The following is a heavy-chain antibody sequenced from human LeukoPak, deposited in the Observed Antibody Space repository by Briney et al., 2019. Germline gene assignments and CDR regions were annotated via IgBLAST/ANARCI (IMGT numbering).Heavy chain of an antibody. CDR1: GASINNYF. Sequence: SETLSLTCTVSGASINNYFWSWVRQPPGKGLEWIGYMYSSGSSTYNPSLKSRVTISIDPSRNQLSLRVTSVTAADPAVYYCARGGWLKTSYYFNFWGQGSLVTVSS. V-gene: IGHV4-59*01. CDR2: MYSSGSS. D-gene: IGHD5-24*01. J-gene: IGHJ4*02. CDR3: ARGGWLKTSYYFNF.